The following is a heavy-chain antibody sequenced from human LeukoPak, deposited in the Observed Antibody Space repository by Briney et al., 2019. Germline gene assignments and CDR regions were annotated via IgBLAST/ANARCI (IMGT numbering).Heavy chain of an antibody. CDR3: ARAEYFDY. CDR2: IYYSGST. J-gene: IGHJ4*02. D-gene: IGHD6-19*01. CDR1: GGSISSYY. Sequence: SETLSLTCTVSGGSISSYYWSWIRQPPGKGLEWIGYIYYSGSTNYNPSLKSRVTISVDTSKDQFSLKLSSVTAADTAVYYCARAEYFDYWGQGTLVTVSS. V-gene: IGHV4-59*01.